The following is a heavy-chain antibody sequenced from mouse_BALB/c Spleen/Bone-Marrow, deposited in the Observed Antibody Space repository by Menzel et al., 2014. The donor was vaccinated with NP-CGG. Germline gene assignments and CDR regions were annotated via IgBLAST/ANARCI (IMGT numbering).Heavy chain of an antibody. CDR2: ISRGSSTL. V-gene: IGHV5-17*02. CDR1: GFTFSSFG. CDR3: ARGGYYVPSYFDY. D-gene: IGHD2-3*01. J-gene: IGHJ2*01. Sequence: EVKLMESGGGLVQPGGSRKLSCAASGFTFSSFGMHWVRQAPEKGLEWVAYISRGSSTLYYADTVKGRFTISRDNPKNTLVLQMTSLRSEDTAIYYCARGGYYVPSYFDYWGQGTTLTVSS.